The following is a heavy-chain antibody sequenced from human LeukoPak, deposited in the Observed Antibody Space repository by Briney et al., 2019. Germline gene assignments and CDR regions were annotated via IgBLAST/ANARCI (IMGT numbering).Heavy chain of an antibody. J-gene: IGHJ3*02. CDR3: ARHPRLISGCTQAFDI. D-gene: IGHD1-26*01. Sequence: TSETLSLTCTVSGGSINNHYWSWIRQPPGRGLEWIGYIYYSVNTNYNPSLKSRVTISADTPRDQFSLKLSSVTAADAAVYYCARHPRLISGCTQAFDIWGQGTMVTVSS. CDR2: IYYSVNT. V-gene: IGHV4-59*08. CDR1: GGSINNHY.